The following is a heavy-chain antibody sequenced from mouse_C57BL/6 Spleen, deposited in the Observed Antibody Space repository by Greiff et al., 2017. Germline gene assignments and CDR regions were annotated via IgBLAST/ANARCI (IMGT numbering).Heavy chain of an antibody. V-gene: IGHV5-9-1*02. J-gene: IGHJ2*01. CDR3: TRVPDYYGSRYYFDY. Sequence: EVHLVESGEGLVKPGGSLKLSCAASGFTFSSYAMSWVRQTPEKRLEWVAYFSSGGDYIYYADTVKGRFTISRDNARNTLYLQMSSLKSEDTAMYYCTRVPDYYGSRYYFDYWGQGTTLTVSS. D-gene: IGHD1-1*01. CDR2: FSSGGDYI. CDR1: GFTFSSYA.